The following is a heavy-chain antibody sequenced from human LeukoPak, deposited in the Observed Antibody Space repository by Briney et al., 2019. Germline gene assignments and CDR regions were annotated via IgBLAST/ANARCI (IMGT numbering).Heavy chain of an antibody. CDR3: ARDSSGYYGSGSYYNWFDP. J-gene: IGHJ5*02. CDR2: INAGNGNT. V-gene: IGHV1-3*01. D-gene: IGHD3-10*01. CDR1: GYTFTSYA. Sequence: GASVKVSCKASGYTFTSYAMHWVRQAPGQRLEWMGWINAGNGNTKYSQKFQGRVTITADESTSTAYMELSSLRSEDTAVYYCARDSSGYYGSGSYYNWFDPWGQGTLVTVSS.